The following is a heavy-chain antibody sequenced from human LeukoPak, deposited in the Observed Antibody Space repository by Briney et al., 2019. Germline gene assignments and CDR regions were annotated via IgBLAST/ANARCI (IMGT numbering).Heavy chain of an antibody. CDR1: GGTFSSYA. CDR2: IIPIFDTA. CDR3: AREGVTLGGVIAPPYYFDY. Sequence: GASVKVSCKASGGTFSSYAISWVRQAPGQGLEWMGGIIPIFDTANYAQKFQGRVTITADESTSTAYMELSSLRSEDTAVYYCAREGVTLGGVIAPPYYFDYWGQGTLVTVSS. D-gene: IGHD3-16*02. V-gene: IGHV1-69*13. J-gene: IGHJ4*02.